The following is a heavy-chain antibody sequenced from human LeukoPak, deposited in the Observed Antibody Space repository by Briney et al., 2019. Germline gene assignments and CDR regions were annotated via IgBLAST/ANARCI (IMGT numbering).Heavy chain of an antibody. Sequence: SETLSLTCAVYGGSFSGYYWSWIRQPPGKGLEWIGEINHSGSTNYNPSLKSRVTTSVDTSKNQFSLKLSSVTAADTAVYYCARGRTYYYGSGSYYNVRIDPWGQGTLVTVSS. CDR3: ARGRTYYYGSGSYYNVRIDP. J-gene: IGHJ5*02. CDR2: INHSGST. V-gene: IGHV4-34*01. CDR1: GGSFSGYY. D-gene: IGHD3-10*01.